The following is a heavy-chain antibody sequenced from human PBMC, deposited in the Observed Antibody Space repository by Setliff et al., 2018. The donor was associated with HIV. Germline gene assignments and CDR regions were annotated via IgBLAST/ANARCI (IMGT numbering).Heavy chain of an antibody. J-gene: IGHJ3*01. V-gene: IGHV4-38-2*02. CDR3: ARDYGFGQPILGFDV. Sequence: SETLSLTCDVSGSSITGDFYWGWIRQPPGKGLEWIGSLHHGGSTYKNPSLNSRVTISVDTSKDQFSLKLSSVTAADTAIYYCARDYGFGQPILGFDVWGQGAMVTVSS. D-gene: IGHD3-10*01. CDR1: GSSITGDFY. CDR2: LHHGGST.